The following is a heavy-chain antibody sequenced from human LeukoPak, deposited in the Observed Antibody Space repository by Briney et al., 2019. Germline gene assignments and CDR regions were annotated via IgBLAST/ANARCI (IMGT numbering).Heavy chain of an antibody. CDR3: ARDRQQLVVVHYYYYMDV. V-gene: IGHV4-34*01. J-gene: IGHJ6*03. D-gene: IGHD6-13*01. CDR1: VGSFSAYY. CDR2: IKHIGST. Sequence: SSETLSLTCAVPVGSFSAYYRSSIRQPPGKGLEWIGEIKHIGSTNYSPSLKSRVTISVDTCKNQFSLTLSSVTAAHTAVYYWARDRQQLVVVHYYYYMDVWGKGTTVTVSS.